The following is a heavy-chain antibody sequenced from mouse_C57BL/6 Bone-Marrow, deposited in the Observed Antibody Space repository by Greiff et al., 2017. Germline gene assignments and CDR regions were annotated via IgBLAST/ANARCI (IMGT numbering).Heavy chain of an antibody. CDR3: SRAAYGSSSMDY. CDR2: INPNNGGT. CDR1: GYTFTDYY. D-gene: IGHD1-1*01. V-gene: IGHV1-26*01. Sequence: VQLQQSGPELVKPGASVKISCKASGYTFTDYYMNWVKQSHGQGLEWIGDINPNNGGTRYNQKFKGKATLTVDKSSSTAYMELRSLTSEDSAVYDGSRAAYGSSSMDYWGQGTSVTVSS. J-gene: IGHJ4*01.